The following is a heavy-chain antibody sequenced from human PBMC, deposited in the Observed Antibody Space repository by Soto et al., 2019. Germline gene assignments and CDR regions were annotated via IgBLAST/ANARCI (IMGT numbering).Heavy chain of an antibody. Sequence: EVQLLDSGGGLVQPGGSLRLSCAASGFTFSNYAMSWVRQAPGKGLEWASTISGNGGSTYYEDSVKGRFTTSRDNSKNMLFLQSNSLRDADSAVYYCATRPASIITFAYWGQGTPVTVSS. CDR1: GFTFSNYA. CDR3: ATRPASIITFAY. D-gene: IGHD2-2*01. V-gene: IGHV3-23*01. J-gene: IGHJ4*02. CDR2: ISGNGGST.